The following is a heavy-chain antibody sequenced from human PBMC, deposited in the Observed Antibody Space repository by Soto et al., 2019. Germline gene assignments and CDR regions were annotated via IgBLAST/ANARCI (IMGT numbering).Heavy chain of an antibody. CDR2: IYYSGST. CDR1: GGSISSGGYY. Sequence: SETLSLTCTVSGGSISSGGYYWSWIRQHPGKGLEWIGYIYYSGSTYYNPSLKSRVTISVDTSKNQFSLKLSSVTAADTAVYYCARDRGSGWSNWFDPWGQGTLVTVSS. J-gene: IGHJ5*02. CDR3: ARDRGSGWSNWFDP. D-gene: IGHD6-19*01. V-gene: IGHV4-31*03.